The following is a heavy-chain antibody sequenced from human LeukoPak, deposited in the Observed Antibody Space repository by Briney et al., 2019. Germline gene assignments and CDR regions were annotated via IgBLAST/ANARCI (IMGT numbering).Heavy chain of an antibody. J-gene: IGHJ4*02. CDR2: IYSDGTT. CDR1: GFSVSSNY. D-gene: IGHD5-18*01. Sequence: GGSLRLSCVASGFSVSSNYMSWVRQAPGKGLEWVSIIYSDGTTYYADSVTDRFIISRDNSKNTVSLQMYSLRAEDTAVYYCARDRDTAMADDYWGQGTLVTVSS. V-gene: IGHV3-66*01. CDR3: ARDRDTAMADDY.